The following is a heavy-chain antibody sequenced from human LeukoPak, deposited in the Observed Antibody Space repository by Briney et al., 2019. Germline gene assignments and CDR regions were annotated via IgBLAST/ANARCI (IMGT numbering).Heavy chain of an antibody. D-gene: IGHD5-12*01. J-gene: IGHJ3*02. V-gene: IGHV3-48*03. CDR2: ISTTGNNI. CDR1: GFTFSSYE. Sequence: GGSLRLSCAASGFTFSSYEMNWVRQAPGKGPERVSYISTTGNNIHYTDSVKGRFTISRDNARNSLYLQMDSLRVEDTAVYYCARSLHIVATNDAFDIWGQGTMVIVSS. CDR3: ARSLHIVATNDAFDI.